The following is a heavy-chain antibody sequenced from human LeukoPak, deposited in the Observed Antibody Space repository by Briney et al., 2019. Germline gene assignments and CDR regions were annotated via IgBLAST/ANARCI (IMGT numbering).Heavy chain of an antibody. V-gene: IGHV4-4*02. CDR2: IYHSGSI. J-gene: IGHJ4*02. D-gene: IGHD3-22*01. CDR3: ARVPGYDSPLYYFDY. Sequence: PSETLSLTCAVSGGSISSSNWWSWVRQPPGKGLEWIGEIYHSGSINYKSSLKSRVTISVDKSKNQFSLKLSSVTAVDTAVYYCARVPGYDSPLYYFDYWGQGTLVTVSS. CDR1: GGSISSSNW.